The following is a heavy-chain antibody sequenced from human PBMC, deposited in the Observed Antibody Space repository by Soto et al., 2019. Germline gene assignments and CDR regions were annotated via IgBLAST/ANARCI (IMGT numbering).Heavy chain of an antibody. Sequence: ASVKVSCKASGYTFTRYDIHWVRQAPGQRLEWMGWINAGDGNTKYSQKFQGRVTITRDTSASTAYMELSSLRSEDTAVYYCARENQGYCASPSCFAGSWFDPWGQGTLVTVSS. CDR1: GYTFTRYD. V-gene: IGHV1-3*01. J-gene: IGHJ5*02. CDR2: INAGDGNT. CDR3: ARENQGYCASPSCFAGSWFDP. D-gene: IGHD2-2*01.